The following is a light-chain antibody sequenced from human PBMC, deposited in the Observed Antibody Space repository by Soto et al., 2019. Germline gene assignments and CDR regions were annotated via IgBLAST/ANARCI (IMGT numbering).Light chain of an antibody. CDR2: EGS. CDR3: CSYAGSSPYV. V-gene: IGLV2-23*01. CDR1: SSDVGSYNL. Sequence: QSVLTQPASVSGSPGQSITISCTGTSSDVGSYNLVSWYQQHPGKAPKLMIYEGSKRPSGVSNRFSGSKSGNTASLTISGLQAEDEADYYCCSYAGSSPYVFETGTKLTV. J-gene: IGLJ1*01.